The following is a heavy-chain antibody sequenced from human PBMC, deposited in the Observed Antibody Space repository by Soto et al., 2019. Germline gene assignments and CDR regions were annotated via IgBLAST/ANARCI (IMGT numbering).Heavy chain of an antibody. D-gene: IGHD4-4*01. CDR1: GYSFTRHD. Sequence: QVQLVQSGAEVRKPGASVRVSCKATGYSFTRHDINWLRQAAGQGLEWMGWMNPNSGNAVYAQKFQGRVTMNRNTSINTAYIEVTSLKSEDTAVYFCARGAYNDYSHWFDPWGQGTLVTVSS. J-gene: IGHJ5*02. V-gene: IGHV1-8*01. CDR2: MNPNSGNA. CDR3: ARGAYNDYSHWFDP.